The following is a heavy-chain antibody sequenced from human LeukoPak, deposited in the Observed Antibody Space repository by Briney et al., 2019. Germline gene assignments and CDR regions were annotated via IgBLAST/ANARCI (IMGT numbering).Heavy chain of an antibody. CDR1: GITLSNYG. D-gene: IGHD3-22*01. V-gene: IGHV3-23*01. CDR2: ISGSGGRT. CDR3: AKRGVVIRVILVGFHKEANYFDS. Sequence: PGGSLRLSCAVSGITLSNYGMSWVRQAPGKELEWVAGISGSGGRTNYADSVKGRFTVSRDNPKNTLYLQMNSLRAEDTAVYFCAKRGVVIRVILVGFHKEANYFDSWGQGALVTVSS. J-gene: IGHJ4*02.